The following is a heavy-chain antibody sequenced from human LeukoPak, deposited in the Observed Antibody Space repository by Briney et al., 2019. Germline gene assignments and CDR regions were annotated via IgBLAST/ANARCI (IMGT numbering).Heavy chain of an antibody. CDR3: ARDRPTGASRVFVVQ. J-gene: IGHJ4*02. D-gene: IGHD3-3*01. V-gene: IGHV3-21*06. CDR1: GFTFSTYA. Sequence: GRSLRLSCTASGFTFSTYAMTWVRQAPGKGLEWLSSMSSGSSYIYYAESVRGRFTIARDNTKNSLFLVMNNLRTEDTAIYYCARDRPTGASRVFVVQWGQGTQVTVSS. CDR2: MSSGSSYI.